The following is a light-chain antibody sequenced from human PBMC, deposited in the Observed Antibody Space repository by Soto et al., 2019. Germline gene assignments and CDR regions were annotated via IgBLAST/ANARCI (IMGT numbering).Light chain of an antibody. V-gene: IGKV3-20*01. J-gene: IGKJ2*01. CDR3: QQYTRSPFT. Sequence: DIVLTQSPGTVSLSPGERAILSCRATQTVRSNYLAWYQQKSGQAPRLLIYGVSSRATGIPERFSGSGSGTDFTLTISRLEAEDFAVYYCQQYTRSPFTFGQGTKLEI. CDR2: GVS. CDR1: QTVRSNY.